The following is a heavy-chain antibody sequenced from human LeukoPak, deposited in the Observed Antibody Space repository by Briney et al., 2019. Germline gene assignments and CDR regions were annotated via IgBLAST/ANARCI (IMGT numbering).Heavy chain of an antibody. CDR1: GGSISSGGYY. V-gene: IGHV4-31*03. Sequence: SETLSLTCTVSGGSISSGGYYWSWVRQHPGKGLKWIGYIYYSGSTYYNPSLKSRVTISVDTSKNQFSLKLSSVTAADTAVYYCARDSPGIAAADAFDIWGQGTMVTVSS. J-gene: IGHJ3*02. D-gene: IGHD6-13*01. CDR2: IYYSGST. CDR3: ARDSPGIAAADAFDI.